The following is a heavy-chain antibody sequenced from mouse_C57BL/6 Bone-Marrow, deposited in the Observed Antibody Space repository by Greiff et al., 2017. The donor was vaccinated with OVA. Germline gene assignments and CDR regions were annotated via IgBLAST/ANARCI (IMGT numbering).Heavy chain of an antibody. CDR3: ARKDHGGSSFDY. CDR2: IYPRSGNT. Sequence: VQRVESGAELARPGASVKLSCKASGYTFTSYGISWVKQRTGQGLEWIGEIYPRSGNTYYNEKFKGKATLTADKSSSTAYMELRSLTSEDSAVYFCARKDHGGSSFDYWGQGTTLTVSS. V-gene: IGHV1-81*01. D-gene: IGHD1-1*01. CDR1: GYTFTSYG. J-gene: IGHJ2*01.